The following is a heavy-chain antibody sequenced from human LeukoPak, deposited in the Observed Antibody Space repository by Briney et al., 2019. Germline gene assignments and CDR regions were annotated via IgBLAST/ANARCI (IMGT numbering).Heavy chain of an antibody. Sequence: GGALRLSCAASGFTFNDYYMSWIRQAPGKGLEWVSYISSSGSTKHYADSVKGRFTFSRDNAKNSLYLQMNSLRAEDTAVYYCARGQIGWYFDLWGRGTLVTVSS. CDR2: ISSSGSTK. CDR1: GFTFNDYY. D-gene: IGHD3-22*01. V-gene: IGHV3-11*04. J-gene: IGHJ2*01. CDR3: ARGQIGWYFDL.